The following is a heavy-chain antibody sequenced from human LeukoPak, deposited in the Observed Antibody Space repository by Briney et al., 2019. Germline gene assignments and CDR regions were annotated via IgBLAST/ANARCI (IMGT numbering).Heavy chain of an antibody. J-gene: IGHJ4*02. D-gene: IGHD1-26*01. CDR3: ARDRGKWELNFDY. Sequence: GGSLRLSCAASGFTFRNYVIHWVRQAPGKGLEWVAVISYDGSNKYYADSVKGRSTISRDNSKNTLYLQMNSLRAEDTAVYYCARDRGKWELNFDYWGQGTLVTVSS. CDR2: ISYDGSNK. CDR1: GFTFRNYV. V-gene: IGHV3-30-3*01.